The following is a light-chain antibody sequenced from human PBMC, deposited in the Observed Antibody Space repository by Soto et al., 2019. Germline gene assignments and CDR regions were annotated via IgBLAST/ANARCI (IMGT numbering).Light chain of an antibody. V-gene: IGKV1-27*01. Sequence: DIQMTHSPTSLSASVGDRVTITCRASQGIRNFVAWYQQKPGKAPKLLIYAASTLQSGVPSRFSGSGSGTDFTLIINSLQHEDVATYSCQKYSSVPVFGPGTKVEIK. J-gene: IGKJ3*01. CDR1: QGIRNF. CDR3: QKYSSVPV. CDR2: AAS.